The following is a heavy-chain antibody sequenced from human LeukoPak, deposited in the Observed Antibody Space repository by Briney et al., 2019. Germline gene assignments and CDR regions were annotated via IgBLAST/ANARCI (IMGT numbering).Heavy chain of an antibody. CDR2: ISGSGGST. CDR3: AKGRGVYSSSPGGY. D-gene: IGHD6-13*01. V-gene: IGHV3-23*01. CDR1: GFTFSSYA. J-gene: IGHJ4*02. Sequence: GGSLRLSCAASGFTFSSYAMSWVRQAPGKGLEWVSAISGSGGSTYYADSVKGRFTISRDNSKNTLYLQMNSQRAEDTAVYYCAKGRGVYSSSPGGYWGQGTLVTVSS.